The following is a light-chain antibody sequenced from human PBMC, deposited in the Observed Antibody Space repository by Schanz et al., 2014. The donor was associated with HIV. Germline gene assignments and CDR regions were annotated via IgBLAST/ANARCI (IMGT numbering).Light chain of an antibody. CDR3: STYTTSKTWV. Sequence: QSALTQPPSASGSPGQAVTISCTGASSDGRAYNYVSWYQRLPGKAPKLMVYDVSNRPSGVSNRFSGSKSGNTASLTISGLQAEDEADYYCSTYTTSKTWVFGGGTKLTVL. J-gene: IGLJ3*02. CDR1: SSDGRAYNY. V-gene: IGLV2-14*03. CDR2: DVS.